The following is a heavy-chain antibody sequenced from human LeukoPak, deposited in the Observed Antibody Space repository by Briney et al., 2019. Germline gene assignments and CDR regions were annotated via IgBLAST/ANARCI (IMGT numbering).Heavy chain of an antibody. D-gene: IGHD4-17*01. Sequence: GGSLRLSCAASGFTSDDYGMHWVRQAPGKGLEWVSGLIWNGAGIGYADSVGGRFTISRDNAKSSLYLQMNSLRAEDTALYYGAKDWSATVRGTDYWGQGTLVIVSS. V-gene: IGHV3-9*02. CDR3: AKDWSATVRGTDY. CDR2: LIWNGAGI. J-gene: IGHJ4*02. CDR1: GFTSDDYG.